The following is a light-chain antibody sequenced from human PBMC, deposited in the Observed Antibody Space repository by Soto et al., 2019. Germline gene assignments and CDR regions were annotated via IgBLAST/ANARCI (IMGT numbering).Light chain of an antibody. Sequence: IQLTQSPSSLSASVGDRVTITCRASQDISTYLAWYHQKPGKAPKLLIYSASTLQSGVPSRFSGRGSGTDFTLTSSSLQPEDFGTYYCHQVDSYPRTFGPGTTVDI. V-gene: IGKV1-9*01. CDR2: SAS. J-gene: IGKJ3*01. CDR1: QDISTY. CDR3: HQVDSYPRT.